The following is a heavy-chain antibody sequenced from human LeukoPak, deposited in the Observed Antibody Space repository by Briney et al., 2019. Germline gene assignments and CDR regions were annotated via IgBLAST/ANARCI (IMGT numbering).Heavy chain of an antibody. V-gene: IGHV3-33*01. CDR1: GFTFSSYG. CDR2: IWYDGSNK. Sequence: GGSLRLSCAASGFTFSSYGMHWVRQAPGKGLEWVAVIWYDGSNKYYADSVKGRFAVSRDNSKNMLYLQMDSLIPEDTAVYYCARDWLADNWGQGTLVTVSS. CDR3: ARDWLADN. J-gene: IGHJ4*02. D-gene: IGHD3-10*01.